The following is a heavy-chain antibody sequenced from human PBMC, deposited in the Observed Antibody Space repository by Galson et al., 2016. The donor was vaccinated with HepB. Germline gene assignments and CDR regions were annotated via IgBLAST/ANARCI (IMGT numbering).Heavy chain of an antibody. J-gene: IGHJ3*02. V-gene: IGHV1-46*01. D-gene: IGHD4-23*01. Sequence: SVKVSCKASGDTFTSQYIHWVRQAPGQGLEWMGVFRLRGGWATYAQKLQGRVTMTRDTSTTTVDTELSSLTSDDTAVYYCAGEPPLMGTPSGIGAFDIWGQGTMVTVSS. CDR2: FRLRGGWA. CDR3: AGEPPLMGTPSGIGAFDI. CDR1: GDTFTSQY.